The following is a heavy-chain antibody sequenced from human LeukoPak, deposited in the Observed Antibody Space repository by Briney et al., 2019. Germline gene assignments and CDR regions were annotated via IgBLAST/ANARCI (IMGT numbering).Heavy chain of an antibody. Sequence: SSETLSLTCTVSGASIRSHYWSWIRQPPGKGLEWIGYMYYSGNSNYNPALKSRVTISVDTSKNQFSLKLSSVTAADTAVYYCARTEIFGVVPNWFDPWGQGTLVTVSS. CDR3: ARTEIFGVVPNWFDP. J-gene: IGHJ5*02. V-gene: IGHV4-59*08. CDR1: GASIRSHY. D-gene: IGHD3-3*01. CDR2: MYYSGNS.